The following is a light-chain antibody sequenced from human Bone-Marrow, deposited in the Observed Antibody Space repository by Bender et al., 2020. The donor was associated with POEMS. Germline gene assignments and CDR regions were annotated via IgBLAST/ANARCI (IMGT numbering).Light chain of an antibody. V-gene: IGLV1-51*02. CDR2: EDN. CDR1: SYNIGKNY. J-gene: IGLJ1*01. CDR3: GIWDSSLQVYI. Sequence: QSLLTQPPSVSAAPGQKVTISCSGSSYNIGKNYVSWYQQVPGTAPKLVIYEDNKRASGIPDRFSGSKSGTSATLGIAGLQNGDEADYYCGIWDSSLQVYIFGSGVKVTV.